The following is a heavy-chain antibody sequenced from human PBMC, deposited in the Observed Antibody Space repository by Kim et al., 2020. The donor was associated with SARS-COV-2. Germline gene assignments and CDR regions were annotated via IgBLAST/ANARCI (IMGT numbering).Heavy chain of an antibody. V-gene: IGHV4-34*01. J-gene: IGHJ6*02. CDR2: INHSGST. D-gene: IGHD2-21*02. CDR1: GGSFSGYY. Sequence: SETLSLTCAVYGGSFSGYYWSWIRQPPGKGLEWIGEINHSGSTNYNPSLKSRVTISVDTSKNQFSLKLSSVTAADTAVYYCARGSPSPYCGGVCYRAYYYYGMDVWGQGTTVTVSS. CDR3: ARGSPSPYCGGVCYRAYYYYGMDV.